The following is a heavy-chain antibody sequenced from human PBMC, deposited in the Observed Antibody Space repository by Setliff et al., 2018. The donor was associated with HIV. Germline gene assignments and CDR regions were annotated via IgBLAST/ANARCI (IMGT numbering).Heavy chain of an antibody. CDR1: GVSITSYY. CDR2: GHYSGNT. J-gene: IGHJ3*02. V-gene: IGHV4-59*08. D-gene: IGHD1-26*01. Sequence: SETLSLTCTVSGVSITSYYWNWIRQPPGRGLEWIGYGHYSGNTKQNPSLRSRVTISVDTSKNQLSLTLYSVSAADTAVYYCARWEAAQKAFDIWGHGTMVTVSS. CDR3: ARWEAAQKAFDI.